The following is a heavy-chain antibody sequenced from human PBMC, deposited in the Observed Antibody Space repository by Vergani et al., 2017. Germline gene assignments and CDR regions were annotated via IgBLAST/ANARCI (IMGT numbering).Heavy chain of an antibody. Sequence: QVQLQESGPGLVKPSHTLSLTCTVSGGSISSYYWSWIRQPPGKGLEWIGYIYYSGSTNYNPSLKSRVTISVDTSKNQFSLKLSSVTAADTAVYYCARVGALLWFGEDHAFDIWGQGTMVTVSS. CDR3: ARVGALLWFGEDHAFDI. CDR1: GGSISSYY. J-gene: IGHJ3*02. CDR2: IYYSGST. D-gene: IGHD3-10*01. V-gene: IGHV4-59*01.